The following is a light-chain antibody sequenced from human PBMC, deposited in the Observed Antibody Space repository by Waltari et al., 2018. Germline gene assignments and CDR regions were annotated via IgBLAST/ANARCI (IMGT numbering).Light chain of an antibody. J-gene: IGLJ3*02. V-gene: IGLV8-61*01. CDR1: SGSVSNTYS. CDR2: STN. CDR3: VLYMGGGIL. Sequence: QTVVTQEPSLSVSPGGTVTLTCGLSSGSVSNTYSCSWYQQTPGQAPRPLIYSTNTRSSGVPDRISGSILGNKAALTITGAQADDESDYYCVLYMGGGILFGGGTKLTVL.